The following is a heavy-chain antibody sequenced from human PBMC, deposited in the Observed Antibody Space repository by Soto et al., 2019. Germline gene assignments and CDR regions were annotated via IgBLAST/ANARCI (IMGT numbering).Heavy chain of an antibody. V-gene: IGHV4-61*01. CDR1: AGSITGDSYY. CDR2: ISYNGRT. Sequence: SETLSLTCNVSAGSITGDSYYWTWIRQPPGKGLEWLGYISYNGRTNYSPSLKSRVTISVDTSRKQFFLRLTSVTAADTAIYYCARDPCGSDCYSGLDYWGQGSLVTVSS. D-gene: IGHD2-21*02. CDR3: ARDPCGSDCYSGLDY. J-gene: IGHJ4*02.